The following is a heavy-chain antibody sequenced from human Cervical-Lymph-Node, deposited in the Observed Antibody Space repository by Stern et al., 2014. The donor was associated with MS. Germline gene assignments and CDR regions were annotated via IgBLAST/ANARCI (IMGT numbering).Heavy chain of an antibody. CDR3: ARLGRHWFDP. CDR1: GGSISSSSYY. D-gene: IGHD1-26*01. CDR2: FYYIGTP. Sequence: QLQLQESGPGLVKPSETLSLTCTVSGGSISSSSYYWGWIRQPPGKELGWIGIFYYIGTPYSTPPLKIRSTISVDTSKNHFSLKLSSVTAADTAVYYCARLGRHWFDPWGQGTLVTVSS. V-gene: IGHV4-39*01. J-gene: IGHJ5*02.